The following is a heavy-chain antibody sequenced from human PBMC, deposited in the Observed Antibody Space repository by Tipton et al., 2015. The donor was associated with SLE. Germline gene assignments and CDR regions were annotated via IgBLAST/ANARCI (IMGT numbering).Heavy chain of an antibody. Sequence: LRLSCAASGFTFSDYYMSWIRQAPGKGLEWIGYISDSGITNYNPSLKSRVAISIDTSKNQFSLNLSSVTAADTALYYCARVLGSRYCTNGVCTSPYYFYYYMDVWGRGTSVTVSS. CDR3: ARVLGSRYCTNGVCTSPYYFYYYMDV. J-gene: IGHJ6*03. CDR1: GFTFSDYY. V-gene: IGHV4-59*01. CDR2: ISDSGIT. D-gene: IGHD2-8*01.